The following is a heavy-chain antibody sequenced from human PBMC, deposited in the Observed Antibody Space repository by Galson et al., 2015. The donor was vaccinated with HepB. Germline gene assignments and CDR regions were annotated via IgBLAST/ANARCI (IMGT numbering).Heavy chain of an antibody. CDR2: ISSSSSTI. CDR3: ARGRRLHIAAAFYLVDAFDI. Sequence: SLRLSCAASGFTFSSYSMNWVRQAPGKGLEWVSYISSSSSTIYYADSVKGRFTISRDNAKNSLYLQMNSLRAEDTAVYYCARGRRLHIAAAFYLVDAFDIWGQGTMVTVSS. J-gene: IGHJ3*02. D-gene: IGHD6-13*01. V-gene: IGHV3-48*04. CDR1: GFTFSSYS.